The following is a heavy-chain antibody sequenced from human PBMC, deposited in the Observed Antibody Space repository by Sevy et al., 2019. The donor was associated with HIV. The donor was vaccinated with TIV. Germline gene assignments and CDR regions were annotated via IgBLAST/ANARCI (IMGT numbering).Heavy chain of an antibody. J-gene: IGHJ6*02. V-gene: IGHV1-2*02. CDR1: EYTFIDYY. CDR3: AREEIGYGMDV. CDR2: INPKRGGA. Sequence: ASVKVSSKATEYTFIDYYIHWVRQAPGQGLEWMGWINPKRGGANYAQSFQGRVTMTRDTSLNTIYMQLTSLRGDDTAVYYCAREEIGYGMDVWGQGTAVTVSS.